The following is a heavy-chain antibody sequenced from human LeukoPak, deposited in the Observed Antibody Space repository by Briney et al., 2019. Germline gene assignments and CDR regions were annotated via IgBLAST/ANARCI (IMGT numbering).Heavy chain of an antibody. V-gene: IGHV4-4*07. D-gene: IGHD5-24*01. CDR3: ARRRDGYKHGLFDY. CDR2: IYSSGST. J-gene: IGHJ4*02. CDR1: GGSISGYY. Sequence: SETLSLTCTVSGGSISGYYWSWIRQPAGKGLEWIGLIYSSGSTNYNPSLESRVTMSVDTSKHQFSLKLTSVTAADTAVYYCARRRDGYKHGLFDYWGQGTLVTVSS.